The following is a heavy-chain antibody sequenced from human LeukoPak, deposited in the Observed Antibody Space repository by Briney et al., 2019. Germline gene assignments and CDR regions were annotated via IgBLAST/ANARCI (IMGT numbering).Heavy chain of an antibody. CDR3: ARGRRTATRFYWFDP. D-gene: IGHD4-17*01. V-gene: IGHV4-38-2*02. Sequence: PSETLSLTCTVSGYSISSGYYWSWIRQPPGKGLEWIGEINHSGSTNYNPSLKSRVTISVDTSKNQFSLKLSSVTAADTAVYYCARGRRTATRFYWFDPWGQGTLVTVSS. J-gene: IGHJ5*02. CDR2: INHSGST. CDR1: GYSISSGYY.